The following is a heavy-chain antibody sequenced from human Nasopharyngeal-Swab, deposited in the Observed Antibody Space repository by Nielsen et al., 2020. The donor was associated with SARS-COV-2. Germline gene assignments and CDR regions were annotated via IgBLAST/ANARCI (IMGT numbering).Heavy chain of an antibody. J-gene: IGHJ6*02. Sequence: ASVKVSCKASGYTFTSYGISWERQATGQGLERMGGISANNGNTNYAQKLQGRVTMTTDTSTSTAYMELRSLRSDDTAVYYCARIPYCSSTSCYAVRGGNYYYYYGMDVWGQGTTVTVSS. D-gene: IGHD2-2*01. V-gene: IGHV1-18*01. CDR2: ISANNGNT. CDR3: ARIPYCSSTSCYAVRGGNYYYYYGMDV. CDR1: GYTFTSYG.